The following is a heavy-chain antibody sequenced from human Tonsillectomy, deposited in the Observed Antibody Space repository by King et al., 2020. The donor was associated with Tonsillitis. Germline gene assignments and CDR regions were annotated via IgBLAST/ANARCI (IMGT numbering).Heavy chain of an antibody. CDR1: GFILKNYE. V-gene: IGHV3-30*04. J-gene: IGHJ6*02. D-gene: IGHD6-19*01. CDR3: ARDLSTVAASNGLDV. Sequence: VQLVESGGGVVQPGRSLRLSCAASGFILKNYEMEWVRQAPGKGLDWVALISSDGSKRYYADSVQGRFTISRDNSRNTLSLQMSSLSAEDTAVYHCARDLSTVAASNGLDVWGQGTTVTVSS. CDR2: ISSDGSKR.